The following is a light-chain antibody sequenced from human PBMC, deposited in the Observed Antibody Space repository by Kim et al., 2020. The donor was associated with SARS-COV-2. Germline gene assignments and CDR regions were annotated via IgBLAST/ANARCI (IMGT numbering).Light chain of an antibody. Sequence: PWDKATDSRTTRERVSGSVAGSQPRPGQAPRVLICGASAGATGIPARFRSSGAGTEFTHTISNLQSDDFAVYYCRKYAYWRAFGQGTRLGIK. CDR3: RKYAYWRA. CDR2: GAS. J-gene: IGKJ5*01. V-gene: IGKV3-15*01. CDR1: ERVSGS.